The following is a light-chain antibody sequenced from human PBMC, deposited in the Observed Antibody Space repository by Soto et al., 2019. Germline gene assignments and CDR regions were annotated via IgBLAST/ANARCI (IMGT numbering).Light chain of an antibody. V-gene: IGLV7-43*01. J-gene: IGLJ2*01. CDR1: AGAVTSSSY. CDR3: LLYFSGGKGV. Sequence: QAVVTQEPSLAVSPGGTVTLTCASSAGAVTSSSYPGWFQQKPGQAPRPLIHSATDKHSWTPARFSGSLLGGKAALTLSGVQPEDAAEYYCLLYFSGGKGVFGGGTKLTVL. CDR2: SAT.